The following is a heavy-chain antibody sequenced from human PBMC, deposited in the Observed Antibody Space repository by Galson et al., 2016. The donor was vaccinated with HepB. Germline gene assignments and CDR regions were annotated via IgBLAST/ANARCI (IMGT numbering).Heavy chain of an antibody. Sequence: SLRLSCAVSGFPFSNSGMHWVRQAPGKGLEWVAVISYDGSNEYYTDSVKGRFTISRDNSKNTLYLQMRSLRAEDTAVYYCVSSGHFYGSGSPLSDAFDVWGQGTMVTVSS. CDR2: ISYDGSNE. CDR3: VSSGHFYGSGSPLSDAFDV. J-gene: IGHJ3*01. CDR1: GFPFSNSG. V-gene: IGHV3-30*03. D-gene: IGHD3-10*01.